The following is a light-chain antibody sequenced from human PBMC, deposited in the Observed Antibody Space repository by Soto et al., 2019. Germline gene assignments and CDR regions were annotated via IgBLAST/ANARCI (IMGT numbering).Light chain of an antibody. J-gene: IGLJ2*01. V-gene: IGLV2-8*01. Sequence: QSALTQPPSASGSPGQSVTISCTGTSSDVGGYKYVSWYQQHPGKAPKLMIYEVSKRPSGVPDRFSGSKSGNSASLTVSGLEAEAESDYYCNAYAGSSTVVFGGGTKLTVL. CDR3: NAYAGSSTVV. CDR2: EVS. CDR1: SSDVGGYKY.